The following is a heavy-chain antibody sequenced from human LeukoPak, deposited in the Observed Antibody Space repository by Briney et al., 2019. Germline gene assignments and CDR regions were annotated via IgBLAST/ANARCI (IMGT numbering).Heavy chain of an antibody. CDR3: TGGIMS. V-gene: IGHV3-73*01. D-gene: IGHD3-16*01. CDR1: APTFSGST. Sequence: GRSLRPSCAASAPTFSGSTMHSVSHASGKGLEWVGRIRIRAPSSTPASAASLTGTLTISRNGSNNTAYPQMNSTKTEDTAVYYCTGGIMSWGQGTLVTVSS. CDR2: IRIRAPSSTP. J-gene: IGHJ5*02.